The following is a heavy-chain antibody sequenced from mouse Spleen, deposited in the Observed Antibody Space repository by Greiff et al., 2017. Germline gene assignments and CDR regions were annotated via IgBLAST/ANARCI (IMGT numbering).Heavy chain of an antibody. J-gene: IGHJ3*01. CDR1: GFTFSDYY. CDR3: AVYYDYDWFAY. Sequence: EVKLVESEGGLVQPGSSMKLSCTASGFTFSDYYMAWVRQVPEKGLEWVANINYDGSSTYYLDSLKSRFIISRDNAKNILYLQMSSLKSEDTATYYCAVYYDYDWFAYWGQGTLVTVSA. D-gene: IGHD2-4*01. CDR2: INYDGSST. V-gene: IGHV5-16*01.